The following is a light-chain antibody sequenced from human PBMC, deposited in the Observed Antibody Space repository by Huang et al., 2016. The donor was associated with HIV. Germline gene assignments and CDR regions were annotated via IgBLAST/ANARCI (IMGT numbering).Light chain of an antibody. CDR3: QQYNNWPWT. J-gene: IGKJ1*01. CDR2: GAS. CDR1: QSVSSN. Sequence: EVVMTQSPATLSVSQGERATLSCRASQSVSSNVAWYQQTPGQAPRLLIHGASTRATGIPARVSGSGSGTEFTLTISSLQSEDFAVYYCQQYNNWPWTFGQGTKVEV. V-gene: IGKV3-15*01.